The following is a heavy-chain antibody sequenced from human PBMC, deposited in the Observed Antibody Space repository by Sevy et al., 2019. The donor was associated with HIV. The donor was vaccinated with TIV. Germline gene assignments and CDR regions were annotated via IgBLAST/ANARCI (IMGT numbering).Heavy chain of an antibody. Sequence: GESLKISCKGSGYSFNSYWIGWVRQMPGKGPEWMGIIYPGDSDIRYSPSFQGQVTISADKSLTTAHLQWTNLKASDTAMYYCASSGHSYGPFVYWGQGTLVTVSS. CDR3: ASSGHSYGPFVY. D-gene: IGHD5-18*01. J-gene: IGHJ4*02. CDR1: GYSFNSYW. V-gene: IGHV5-51*01. CDR2: IYPGDSDI.